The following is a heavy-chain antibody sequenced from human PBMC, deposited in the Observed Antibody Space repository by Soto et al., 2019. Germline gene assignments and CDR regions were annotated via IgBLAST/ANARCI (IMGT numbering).Heavy chain of an antibody. D-gene: IGHD6-6*01. CDR2: IYYSGST. V-gene: IGHV4-39*01. CDR3: ARQGYSSSYYYYGMDV. J-gene: IGHJ6*02. CDR1: GGSISSSSYY. Sequence: PSETLSLTCTVFGGSISSSSYYWGWIRQPPGKGLEWIGSIYYSGSTYYNPSLKSRVTISVDTSKNQFSLKLSSVTAADTAVYYCARQGYSSSYYYYGMDVWGQGTTVTVSS.